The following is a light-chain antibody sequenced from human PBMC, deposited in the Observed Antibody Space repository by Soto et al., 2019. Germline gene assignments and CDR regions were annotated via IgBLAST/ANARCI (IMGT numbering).Light chain of an antibody. CDR2: DAS. CDR1: QSISSW. J-gene: IGKJ2*01. CDR3: QQYNGYSYT. Sequence: DIQMTQSPSTLSASVGDRVTITCRASQSISSWLAWYQQKPGKAPKLLIYDASSLESGVPSRFSGSGSGTEFTLTISSLQPDDFATYYCQQYNGYSYTFGKGTKADIK. V-gene: IGKV1-5*01.